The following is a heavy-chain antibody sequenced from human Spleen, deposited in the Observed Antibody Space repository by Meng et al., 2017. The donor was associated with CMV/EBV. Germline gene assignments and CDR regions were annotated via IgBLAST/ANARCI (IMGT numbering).Heavy chain of an antibody. D-gene: IGHD1-26*01. CDR2: IKQDGSEK. CDR1: GFTFSSYW. Sequence: GGSLRLSCAASGFTFSSYWMSWVRQAPGKGLEWVANIKQDGSEKYYVDSVKGRFTISRDNAKNSLYLQMNSLRAEDTAVYYCARGGSGSYYSGYYGMDVWGQGTTVTVSS. J-gene: IGHJ6*02. V-gene: IGHV3-7*01. CDR3: ARGGSGSYYSGYYGMDV.